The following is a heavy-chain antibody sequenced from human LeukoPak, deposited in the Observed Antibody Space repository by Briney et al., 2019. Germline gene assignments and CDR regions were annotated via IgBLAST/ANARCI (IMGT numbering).Heavy chain of an antibody. Sequence: GGSLRLACSASVFTFSSYGVSSVRQAPGKVLGWVSAISGSGGSTYYPGSMKGRFTNSRANSKNTLYLQMNSLKAEDTAVYYCAKGYYDSSGYSHWGQGTLVTVSS. V-gene: IGHV3-23*01. CDR3: AKGYYDSSGYSH. D-gene: IGHD3-22*01. CDR1: VFTFSSYG. J-gene: IGHJ4*02. CDR2: ISGSGGST.